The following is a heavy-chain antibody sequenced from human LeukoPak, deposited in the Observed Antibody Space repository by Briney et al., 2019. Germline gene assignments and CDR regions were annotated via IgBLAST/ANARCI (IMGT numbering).Heavy chain of an antibody. CDR2: INPNSGGT. Sequence: ASVKVSCTASGYTFTGYYMHWVRQAPGQGLEWMGRINPNSGGTNYAQKFQGRVTMTRDTSISTAYMELSRLRSDDTAVYYCAREVVVPAGYYYYYYYMDVWGKGTTVTVSS. CDR1: GYTFTGYY. V-gene: IGHV1-2*06. J-gene: IGHJ6*03. D-gene: IGHD2-2*01. CDR3: AREVVVPAGYYYYYYYMDV.